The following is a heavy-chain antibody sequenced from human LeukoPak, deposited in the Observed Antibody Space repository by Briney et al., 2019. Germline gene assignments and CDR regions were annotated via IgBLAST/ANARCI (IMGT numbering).Heavy chain of an antibody. Sequence: ASVKVSCKASGYTFTSYGISWVRQAPGQGLEWMGWISAYNGNTNYAQKLQGRVTMTTDTSTSTAYMELSRLSSGDTAVYYCAAETDPLDYWGQGTLVTVSS. J-gene: IGHJ4*02. D-gene: IGHD2-21*02. CDR2: ISAYNGNT. V-gene: IGHV1-18*01. CDR1: GYTFTSYG. CDR3: AAETDPLDY.